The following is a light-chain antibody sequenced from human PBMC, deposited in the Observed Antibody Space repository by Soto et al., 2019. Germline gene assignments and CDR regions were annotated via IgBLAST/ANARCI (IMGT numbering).Light chain of an antibody. J-gene: IGLJ1*01. CDR1: SSDVGSYNL. V-gene: IGLV2-23*01. CDR2: EGS. CDR3: SSYGGRYNYV. Sequence: QSVLTQPASVSGSPGQSITISCTGTSSDVGSYNLVSWYQQHPGKAPKLMIYEGSKRPSGVSNRFSGSKSGNTASLTISGLQAEDEAGYYCSSYGGRYNYVFGTGTKVTVL.